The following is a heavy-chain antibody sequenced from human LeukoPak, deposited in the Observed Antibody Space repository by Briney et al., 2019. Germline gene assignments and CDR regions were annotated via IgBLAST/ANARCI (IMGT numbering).Heavy chain of an antibody. D-gene: IGHD2-8*01. Sequence: ASVNVSCKVSGYTLTELSMHWVRQAPGKGLEWMGGFDPEDGETIYAQKFQGRVTMTEDTSTDTAYMELSSLRSEDTAVYYCATPYCTNGVCYKNFDYWGQGTLVTVSS. V-gene: IGHV1-24*01. CDR3: ATPYCTNGVCYKNFDY. CDR1: GYTLTELS. J-gene: IGHJ4*02. CDR2: FDPEDGET.